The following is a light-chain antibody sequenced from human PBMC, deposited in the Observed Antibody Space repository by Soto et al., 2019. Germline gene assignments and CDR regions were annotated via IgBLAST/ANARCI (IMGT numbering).Light chain of an antibody. V-gene: IGKV3-20*01. CDR2: GAS. Sequence: IVLTDSPRTVYFSRGVKATPSCMPIQSVSSSYLAWYQQSPGQAPRLLVYGASSRATDIPDRFSGSGSGTDFTLTISRLEPEDFAVYYCQQYGSSPPATFGQGTRLEIK. CDR1: QSVSSSY. CDR3: QQYGSSPPAT. J-gene: IGKJ5*01.